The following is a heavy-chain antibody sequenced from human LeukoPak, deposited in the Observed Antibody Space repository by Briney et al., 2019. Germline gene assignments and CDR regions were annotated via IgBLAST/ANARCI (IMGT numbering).Heavy chain of an antibody. J-gene: IGHJ4*02. D-gene: IGHD1-1*01. CDR1: GGSSSGYY. V-gene: IGHV4-31*11. CDR3: ARGLATGTLFDY. CDR2: IYYSGST. Sequence: SETLSLTCAVYGGSSSGYYWSWIRQHPGKGLEWIGYIYYSGSTYYNPSLKSRVTISVDTSKNQFSLKLSSVTAADTAVYYCARGLATGTLFDYWGQGTLVTVSS.